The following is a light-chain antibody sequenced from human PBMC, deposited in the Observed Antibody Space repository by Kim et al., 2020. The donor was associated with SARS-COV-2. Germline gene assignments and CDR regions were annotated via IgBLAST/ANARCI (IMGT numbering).Light chain of an antibody. CDR1: PGTVTSGHS. CDR2: DTS. J-gene: IGLJ3*02. Sequence: PGVAVTLTCASPPGTVTSGHSPFLFQQTPRQAPKNLIYDTSSKHSYTPARFSGSLLGGKAALTLSGAQPEDEADYFCLLSYSGVWVCGGGPRLTGL. V-gene: IGLV7-46*01. CDR3: LLSYSGVWV.